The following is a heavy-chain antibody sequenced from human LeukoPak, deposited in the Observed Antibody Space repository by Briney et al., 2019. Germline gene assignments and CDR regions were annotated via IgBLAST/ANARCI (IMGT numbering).Heavy chain of an antibody. CDR3: ARASGAIFGVASAKFDY. Sequence: SETLSLTCAVYGGSFSGYYWSWIRQPPGKGLEWIGEINHSGSTNYNPSLKSRVTISVDTSKNQFSLKLSSVTAADTAVYYCARASGAIFGVASAKFDYWGQGTLVTVPS. V-gene: IGHV4-34*01. CDR1: GGSFSGYY. J-gene: IGHJ4*02. CDR2: INHSGST. D-gene: IGHD3-3*01.